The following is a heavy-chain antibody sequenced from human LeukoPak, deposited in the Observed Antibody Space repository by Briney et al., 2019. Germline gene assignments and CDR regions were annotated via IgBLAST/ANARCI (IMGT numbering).Heavy chain of an antibody. CDR1: GFTFGDYA. V-gene: IGHV3-49*04. CDR3: TRGLHDYGDYGIDY. D-gene: IGHD4-17*01. Sequence: GGSLRLSCTASGFTFGDYAMSWVRQAPGEGLEWVGFIRSKAYGVTTEYAASVKGRFTISRDDSKSIAYLQMNSLKTEDTAVYYCTRGLHDYGDYGIDYWGQGTLVTVSS. J-gene: IGHJ4*02. CDR2: IRSKAYGVTT.